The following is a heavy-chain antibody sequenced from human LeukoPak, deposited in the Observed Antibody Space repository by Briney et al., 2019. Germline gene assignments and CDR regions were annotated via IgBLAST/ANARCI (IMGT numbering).Heavy chain of an antibody. J-gene: IGHJ5*02. Sequence: SETLSLTCAVYGGSFGGYYWSWIRQPPGKGLEWIGEINHSGSTNYNPSLKSRVTISVDTSKNQFSLKLSSVTAADTAVYYCASGLTTWGQGTLVTVSS. CDR1: GGSFGGYY. V-gene: IGHV4-34*01. CDR3: ASGLTT. D-gene: IGHD3-9*01. CDR2: INHSGST.